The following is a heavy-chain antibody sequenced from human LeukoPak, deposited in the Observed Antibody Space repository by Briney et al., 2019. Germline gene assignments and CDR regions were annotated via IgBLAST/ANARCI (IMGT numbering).Heavy chain of an antibody. D-gene: IGHD3-10*02. CDR3: AELGITMIGGV. CDR1: GFTFSSYG. V-gene: IGHV3-30*02. J-gene: IGHJ6*04. Sequence: PGGSLRLSCAASGFTFSSYGMHWVRQPPGKGLEWVAFIRYDGSHKYYADSVKGRFTISRDNAKNSLYLQVNSLRAEDTAVYYCAELGITMIGGVWGKGTTVTISS. CDR2: IRYDGSHK.